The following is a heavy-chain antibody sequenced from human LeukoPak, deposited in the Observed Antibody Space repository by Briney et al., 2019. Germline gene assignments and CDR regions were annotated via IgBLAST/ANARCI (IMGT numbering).Heavy chain of an antibody. V-gene: IGHV1-2*02. CDR1: GYTFTGYY. D-gene: IGHD1-20*01. CDR2: INPNSGGT. Sequence: ASVKVSCKASGYTFTGYYMHWVRQAPGQGLEWMGWINPNSGGTNYAQKFQGRVTMTRDTSISTAYMELSRLRSDDTAVYYCARERDNWNDAAFDIWGQGTMVTVSS. CDR3: ARERDNWNDAAFDI. J-gene: IGHJ3*02.